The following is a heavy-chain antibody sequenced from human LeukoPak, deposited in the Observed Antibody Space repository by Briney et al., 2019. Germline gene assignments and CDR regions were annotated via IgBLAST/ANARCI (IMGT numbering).Heavy chain of an antibody. CDR1: GYTLTELS. V-gene: IGHV1-24*01. J-gene: IGHJ3*02. CDR2: FDPEDGET. Sequence: ASVKVSCKVSGYTLTELSMHWVRQAPGKGLEWMGGFDPEDGETIYAQKFQGRVTMTEDTSTDTAYMELSSLRSEDTAVYYCATEGYCSSTSCYYAFDIWGQGTMVTVSS. CDR3: ATEGYCSSTSCYYAFDI. D-gene: IGHD2-2*01.